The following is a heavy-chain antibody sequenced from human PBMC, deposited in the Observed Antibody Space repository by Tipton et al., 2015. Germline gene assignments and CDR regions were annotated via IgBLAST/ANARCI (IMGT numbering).Heavy chain of an antibody. V-gene: IGHV4-39*01. CDR1: GGSISSSSYY. J-gene: IGHJ4*02. Sequence: TLSLTCTVSGGSISSSSYYWGWIRQPPGKGLEWIGSISYSGSTYYNPSPKSRVTISVGSSKTHFSLNLSSVTAADTAVYFCASPSLPHDRGDYYFQSWGQGSLVTVSS. CDR2: ISYSGST. CDR3: ASPSLPHDRGDYYFQS. D-gene: IGHD2-21*02.